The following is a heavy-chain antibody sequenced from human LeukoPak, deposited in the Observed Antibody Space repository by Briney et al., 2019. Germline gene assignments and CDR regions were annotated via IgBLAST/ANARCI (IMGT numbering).Heavy chain of an antibody. CDR2: ISNNGGST. Sequence: GGSLRLSCAASGFTFSFYAMSWVRQAPGKGLEWVSGISNNGGSTYYADSVKGRFTISTDNSKNTLYLQMNSLRAEDTAVYYCAKVFGRDYFDYWGQGTLVTVSS. CDR3: AKVFGRDYFDY. D-gene: IGHD1-26*01. V-gene: IGHV3-23*01. J-gene: IGHJ4*02. CDR1: GFTFSFYA.